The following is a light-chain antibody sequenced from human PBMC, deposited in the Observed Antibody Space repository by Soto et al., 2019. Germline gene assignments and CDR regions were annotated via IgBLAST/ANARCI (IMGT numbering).Light chain of an antibody. CDR1: QSVDRNY. J-gene: IGKJ1*01. V-gene: IGKV3-20*01. Sequence: ETVLTQSPGTLSLSPGESATLSCRASQSVDRNYLAWYQQRPGQAPRLLIYGASSRATGIPPRFSGSGSGTEFVLTISGLEAEDFAVYYCQQFASTPRTFGQWTKVESK. CDR2: GAS. CDR3: QQFASTPRT.